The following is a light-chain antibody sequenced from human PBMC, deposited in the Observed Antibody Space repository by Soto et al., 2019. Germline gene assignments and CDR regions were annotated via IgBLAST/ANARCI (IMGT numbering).Light chain of an antibody. Sequence: GDRVTLTCRASQSISTWLAWYQQKPGKAPNLLIYKASSLESGVPSRFSGSGSGTEFALTISTLQPDDFATYYCQQYNSYPWTFGQGTKVEIK. CDR2: KAS. CDR1: QSISTW. V-gene: IGKV1-5*03. J-gene: IGKJ1*01. CDR3: QQYNSYPWT.